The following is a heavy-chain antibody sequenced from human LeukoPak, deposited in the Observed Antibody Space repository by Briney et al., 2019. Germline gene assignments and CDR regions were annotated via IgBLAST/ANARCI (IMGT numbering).Heavy chain of an antibody. J-gene: IGHJ4*02. Sequence: ASVEVSCKTSGYTFTGYFIHWVRQAPGLGLEWMGWINPSTGGTNYAQMFQGRVTMTRDTSISTAYMELSSLISDDTAVYYCARDQSFYDAGDQRFDYWGQGTLVTVSS. CDR3: ARDQSFYDAGDQRFDY. V-gene: IGHV1-2*02. D-gene: IGHD2/OR15-2a*01. CDR1: GYTFTGYF. CDR2: INPSTGGT.